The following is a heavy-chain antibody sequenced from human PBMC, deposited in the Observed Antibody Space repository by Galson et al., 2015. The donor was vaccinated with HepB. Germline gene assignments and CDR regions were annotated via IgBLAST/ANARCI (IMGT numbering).Heavy chain of an antibody. D-gene: IGHD2-2*01. Sequence: SVKVSCKASGGTFSSYAISWVRQAPGQGLEWMGGIIPIFGTANYAQKFQGRVTITADESTSTAYMELSSLRSEDTAVYYCARGGYCSSTSCYLNYYYYYMDVWGKGTTVTVSS. CDR1: GGTFSSYA. J-gene: IGHJ6*03. V-gene: IGHV1-69*13. CDR3: ARGGYCSSTSCYLNYYYYYMDV. CDR2: IIPIFGTA.